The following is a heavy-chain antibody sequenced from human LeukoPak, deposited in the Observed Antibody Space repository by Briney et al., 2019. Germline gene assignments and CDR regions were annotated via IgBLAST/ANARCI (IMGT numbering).Heavy chain of an antibody. V-gene: IGHV3-48*03. CDR1: GFTFSSYE. CDR3: AKDFVGYYGSGSYDY. J-gene: IGHJ4*02. D-gene: IGHD3-10*01. CDR2: ISSMGSTI. Sequence: GGSLRLSCAASGFTFSSYEMSWVRQAPGKGLGWVSYISSMGSTIYYADSVKGRFTISRDNAKNSLYLQMNSLRAADTAVYYCAKDFVGYYGSGSYDYWGQGTLVTVAS.